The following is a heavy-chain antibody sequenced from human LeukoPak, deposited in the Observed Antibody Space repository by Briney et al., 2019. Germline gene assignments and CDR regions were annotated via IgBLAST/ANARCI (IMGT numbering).Heavy chain of an antibody. D-gene: IGHD3-10*01. Sequence: GRSLRLSCTASGFTFGDYAMSWVRQAPGKGLEWVGFIRSKAYGGTTEYAASVKGRFTISRDDSKSIAYLQMNSLKTEDTAVYYCTRNYYGSGSYVGYWGQGTLVTVSS. CDR3: TRNYYGSGSYVGY. CDR1: GFTFGDYA. CDR2: IRSKAYGGTT. V-gene: IGHV3-49*04. J-gene: IGHJ4*02.